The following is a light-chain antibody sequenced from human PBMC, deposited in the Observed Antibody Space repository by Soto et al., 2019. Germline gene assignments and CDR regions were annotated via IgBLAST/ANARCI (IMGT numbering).Light chain of an antibody. Sequence: ILMTQSPATVSVSPGERATLSCRASQSVSSNLACYQQNPGQAPSLLLYGASTRATRIPARFSRSGSGTEFTPTICSLHSEDFAVYYCQQNNKWPSTFGQGNKVESK. CDR2: GAS. CDR3: QQNNKWPST. CDR1: QSVSSN. J-gene: IGKJ1*01. V-gene: IGKV3-15*01.